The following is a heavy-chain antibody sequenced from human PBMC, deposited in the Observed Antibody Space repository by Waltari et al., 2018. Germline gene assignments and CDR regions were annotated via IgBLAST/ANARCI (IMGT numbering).Heavy chain of an antibody. CDR3: ARERHRLMEEGYLMALDP. J-gene: IGHJ5*02. V-gene: IGHV1-18*01. Sequence: QVQLVQSGAEVKKPGASVKVSCTASGYTFSDYGISGVRQAPGQGLEWMGWSSGNNGHTNHAQKFQGRLIMTEDTSATTVYMELTYLTSDDTAVYYCARERHRLMEEGYLMALDPWGQGTLVTVSS. CDR1: GYTFSDYG. D-gene: IGHD2-21*01. CDR2: SSGNNGHT.